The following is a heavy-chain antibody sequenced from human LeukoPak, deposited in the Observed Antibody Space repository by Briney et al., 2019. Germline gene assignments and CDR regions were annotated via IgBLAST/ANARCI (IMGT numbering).Heavy chain of an antibody. J-gene: IGHJ3*02. V-gene: IGHV3-33*01. CDR1: GFTLSSYG. CDR2: IWYDGSNR. Sequence: LAGGSLRLSCAASGFTLSSYGMHWVRQAPGKGLEWVAVIWYDGSNRYYADSVKGRFTLSSDNSQNTLYLQMNSLRAEDTAVYYCARTYCGGSCYSDAFDIWGQGTMVAVSS. D-gene: IGHD2-15*01. CDR3: ARTYCGGSCYSDAFDI.